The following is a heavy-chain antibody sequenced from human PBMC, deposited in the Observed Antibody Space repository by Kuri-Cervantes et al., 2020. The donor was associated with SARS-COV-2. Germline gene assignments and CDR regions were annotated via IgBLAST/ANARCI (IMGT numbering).Heavy chain of an antibody. V-gene: IGHV3-15*01. J-gene: IGHJ6*03. CDR1: GFLFSAPA. Sequence: GESLKVSCEVSGFLFSAPAIHWVRQAPGKGLEWVGRIKSKTDGGTTDYAAPVKGRFTISRDDSKNTLYLQMNSLKTEDTAVYYCTTTGVLRYFDWLLENYYYYYMDVWGKGTTVTVSS. CDR3: TTTGVLRYFDWLLENYYYYYMDV. D-gene: IGHD3-9*01. CDR2: IKSKTDGGTT.